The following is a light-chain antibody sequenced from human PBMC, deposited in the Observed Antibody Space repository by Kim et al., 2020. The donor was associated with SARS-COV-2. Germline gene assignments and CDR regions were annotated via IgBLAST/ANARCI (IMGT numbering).Light chain of an antibody. Sequence: SADVGDRVTITCRASQDISNYLAWYQQKPGKVPKLLIYAASTVQSGVPSRFSGTGSGTDFTLTISSLQPEDVATYYCQKYYSDPAFGQGTKVDIK. J-gene: IGKJ1*01. CDR2: AAS. V-gene: IGKV1-27*01. CDR1: QDISNY. CDR3: QKYYSDPA.